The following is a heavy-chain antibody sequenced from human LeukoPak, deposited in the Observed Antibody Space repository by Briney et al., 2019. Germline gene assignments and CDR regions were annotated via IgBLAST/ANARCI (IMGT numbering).Heavy chain of an antibody. J-gene: IGHJ4*02. CDR2: LSGSGDNT. Sequence: GGSLRLSCAASGFTFSNYAMNWVRQAPGKGLERVSGLSGSGDNTFYADSVKGRFTISRDNSKYTLYLQMSSLRAEDTAVYYCATGCRGGSCTDSGFDYWGQGTLVTVSS. V-gene: IGHV3-23*01. D-gene: IGHD2-15*01. CDR1: GFTFSNYA. CDR3: ATGCRGGSCTDSGFDY.